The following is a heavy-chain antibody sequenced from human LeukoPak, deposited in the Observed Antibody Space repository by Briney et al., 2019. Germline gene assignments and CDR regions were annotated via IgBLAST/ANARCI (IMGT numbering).Heavy chain of an antibody. Sequence: EASVKVSCKASGGTFSSYTISWVRQAPGQGLEWMGRIIPILGIANYAQKFQGRVTITADKSTSTAYMELSSLRSEDTAVYYCAGHPSMAVAEYYFDYWGQGTLVTVSS. V-gene: IGHV1-69*02. J-gene: IGHJ4*02. CDR2: IIPILGIA. D-gene: IGHD6-19*01. CDR3: AGHPSMAVAEYYFDY. CDR1: GGTFSSYT.